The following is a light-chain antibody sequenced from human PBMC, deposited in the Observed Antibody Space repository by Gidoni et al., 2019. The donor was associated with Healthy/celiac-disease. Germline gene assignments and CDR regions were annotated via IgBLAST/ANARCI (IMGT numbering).Light chain of an antibody. V-gene: IGLV1-51*01. Sequence: QSVLTQPPSVSAAPGQKVTISCSGSSSNIGNNYVSWYQQLPGTAPKLLLYDNNKRPSGMPDRFSGSKSGTSATLGITGLQTGDEADYYCGTWDSSLGGVFGGGTKLTVL. CDR2: DNN. CDR1: SSNIGNNY. J-gene: IGLJ2*01. CDR3: GTWDSSLGGV.